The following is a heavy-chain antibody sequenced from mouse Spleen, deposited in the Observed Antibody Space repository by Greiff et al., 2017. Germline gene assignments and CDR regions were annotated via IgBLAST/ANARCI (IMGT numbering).Heavy chain of an antibody. D-gene: IGHD2-1*01. V-gene: IGHV2-9*02. Sequence: VKLVESGPGLVAPSQSLSITCTVSGFSLTSYGVHWVRQPPGKGLEWLGVIWAGGSTNYNSALMSRLSISKDNSKSQVFLKMNSLQTDDTAMYYCARDLYYGNYDAMDYWGQGTSVTVSS. CDR3: ARDLYYGNYDAMDY. CDR1: GFSLTSYG. J-gene: IGHJ4*01. CDR2: IWAGGST.